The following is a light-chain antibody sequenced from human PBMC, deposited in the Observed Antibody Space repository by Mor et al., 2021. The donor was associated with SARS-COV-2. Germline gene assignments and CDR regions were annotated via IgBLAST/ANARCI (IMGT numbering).Light chain of an antibody. CDR3: QSYDSSLSGWVV. J-gene: IGLJ2*01. CDR1: NIGAGYD. CDR2: GNS. V-gene: IGLV1-40*01. Sequence: NIGAGYDVHWYQQLPGTAPKLHIYGNSNRPSGVPDRFSGSKSGTSASLAITGLQAEDEADYYCQSYDSSLSGWVVFGGGT.